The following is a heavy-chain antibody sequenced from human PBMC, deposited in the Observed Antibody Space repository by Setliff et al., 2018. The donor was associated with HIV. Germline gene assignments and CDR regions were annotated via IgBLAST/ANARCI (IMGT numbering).Heavy chain of an antibody. J-gene: IGHJ4*02. Sequence: PGGSLRLSCVVSGFTFNTYSMNWVRQAPGKGLEWVSYISSSSGTIKHYADSVEGRFTISRDNAKNSLYLQMNSLRAEDTAVYYCARDSSRGDRLRYWGQGTLVTVSS. CDR3: ARDSSRGDRLRY. V-gene: IGHV3-48*01. CDR1: GFTFNTYS. D-gene: IGHD2-21*02. CDR2: ISSSSGTI.